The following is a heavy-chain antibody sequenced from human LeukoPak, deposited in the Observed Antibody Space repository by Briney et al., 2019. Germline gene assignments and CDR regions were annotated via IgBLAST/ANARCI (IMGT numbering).Heavy chain of an antibody. J-gene: IGHJ6*02. CDR1: GYSFTSYW. V-gene: IGHV5-51*01. Sequence: GESLKISCKGSGYSFTSYWIGWVRQMPGKGLEWMGIIYPGDSDTRYSPSFQGQVTISADKSIRPAYLQWSSLKASDTAMYYCARHPRGYDILTGYYPYGMDVWGQGTTVTVSS. D-gene: IGHD3-9*01. CDR2: IYPGDSDT. CDR3: ARHPRGYDILTGYYPYGMDV.